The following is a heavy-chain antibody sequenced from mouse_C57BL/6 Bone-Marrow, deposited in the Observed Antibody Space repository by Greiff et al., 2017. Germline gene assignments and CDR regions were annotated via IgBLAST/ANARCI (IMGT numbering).Heavy chain of an antibody. D-gene: IGHD1-1*01. CDR1: GFNIKDYY. Sequence: EVMLVESGAELVRPGASVKLSCTASGFNIKDYYMHWVKQRPEQGLEWIGRIDPEDGDTEYAPQFQGKATMTADTSSNTAYLQLSSLTSEDTAVYYCTTSYYYGSSPWYFDVWGTGTTVTVSS. CDR2: IDPEDGDT. CDR3: TTSYYYGSSPWYFDV. J-gene: IGHJ1*03. V-gene: IGHV14-1*01.